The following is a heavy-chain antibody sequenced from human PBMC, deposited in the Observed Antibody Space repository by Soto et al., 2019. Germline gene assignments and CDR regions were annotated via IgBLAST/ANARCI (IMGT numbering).Heavy chain of an antibody. V-gene: IGHV1-18*01. CDR2: ISPDNGNT. Sequence: GASVKVSCKASGYTFTIYVFNWVRQAPGQGLEWMGWISPDNGNTNYAQKLQGRVTMTTDTSTSTAYMELRSLRSDDTAVYYCARALGYSGYAGMDVWGQGTTVTVSS. CDR3: ARALGYSGYAGMDV. CDR1: GYTFTIYV. J-gene: IGHJ6*02. D-gene: IGHD5-12*01.